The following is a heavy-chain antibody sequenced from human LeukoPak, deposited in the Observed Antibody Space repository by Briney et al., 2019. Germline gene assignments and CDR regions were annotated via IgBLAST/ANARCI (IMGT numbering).Heavy chain of an antibody. CDR3: AKELVGATTALNWFAP. CDR1: GFTFSSYA. CDR2: ISGSGGST. J-gene: IGHJ5*02. D-gene: IGHD1-26*01. Sequence: GGSLRLSCAASGFTFSSYAMSWVRQAPGKGLEWVSAISGSGGSTYYADSVKGRFTISRNNSKNTLHLQMNSLRAEDTAVYYCAKELVGATTALNWFAPWGQGTLVTVSS. V-gene: IGHV3-23*01.